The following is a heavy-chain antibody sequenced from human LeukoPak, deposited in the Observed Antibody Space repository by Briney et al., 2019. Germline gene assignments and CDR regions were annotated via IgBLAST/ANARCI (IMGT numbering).Heavy chain of an antibody. Sequence: SQTLFLTCAVSGGSISSGGYSWSWIRQPPGKGLEWIGYIYHSGSTYYNPSLKSRVTISVDRSKNQFSLKLSSVTAADTAVYYCASMGATWGFDYWGQGTLVTVSS. D-gene: IGHD1-26*01. CDR1: GGSISSGGYS. CDR2: IYHSGST. J-gene: IGHJ4*02. CDR3: ASMGATWGFDY. V-gene: IGHV4-30-2*01.